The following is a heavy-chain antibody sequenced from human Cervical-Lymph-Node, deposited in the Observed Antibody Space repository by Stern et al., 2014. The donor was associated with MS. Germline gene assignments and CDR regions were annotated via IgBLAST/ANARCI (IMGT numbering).Heavy chain of an antibody. Sequence: VQLVESGGGVVQPGRSLRLSCAASGFSFSRYAMHWVRQAPGQGLEWVALIWYDGSNPYYADYVPGRFTISRDNFKNTLYLQMNSLRAEDTAVYYCASAYSSSHYYFDYWGQGTLVTVSS. CDR1: GFSFSRYA. J-gene: IGHJ4*02. CDR3: ASAYSSSHYYFDY. CDR2: IWYDGSNP. D-gene: IGHD6-13*01. V-gene: IGHV3-33*01.